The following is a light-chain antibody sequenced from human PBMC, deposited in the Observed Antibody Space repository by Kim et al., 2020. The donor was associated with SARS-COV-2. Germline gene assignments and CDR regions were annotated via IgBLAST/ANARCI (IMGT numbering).Light chain of an antibody. CDR1: QSVSSNY. CDR2: DTS. Sequence: EIVLTQSPGTLSLSPGERATLSCRASQSVSSNYLAWYQQKSGQAPRLLIYDTSTRATGIPDRFSGSGSGTDFTLTINRLEPEDFAVYYCQQYVSSPVTFGQGTKVDIK. J-gene: IGKJ1*01. V-gene: IGKV3-20*01. CDR3: QQYVSSPVT.